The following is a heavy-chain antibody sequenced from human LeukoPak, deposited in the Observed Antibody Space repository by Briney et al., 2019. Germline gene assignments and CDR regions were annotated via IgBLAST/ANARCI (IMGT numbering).Heavy chain of an antibody. CDR3: AKVLTPYDILTGYYNPVDY. CDR2: IWYDGSNK. V-gene: IGHV3-33*06. Sequence: GGSLRLSCAASGFTFSSYGMHWVRQAPGKGLEWVAVIWYDGSNKYYADSVKGRFTISRDNSKNTLYLQMNSLRAEDTAVYYCAKVLTPYDILTGYYNPVDYWGQGTLVTVSS. D-gene: IGHD3-9*01. CDR1: GFTFSSYG. J-gene: IGHJ4*02.